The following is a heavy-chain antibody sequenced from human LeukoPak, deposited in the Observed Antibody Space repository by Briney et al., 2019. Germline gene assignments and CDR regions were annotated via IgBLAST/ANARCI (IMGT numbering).Heavy chain of an antibody. Sequence: VASVKVSCKASGGTFSSYAISWVRQAPGQGLEWMGGIIPIFGTANYAQKFQGRVTITADESTSTAYMELSSLRSEDTAVYYCAREGAGYSSGWPYGMDVWGQGTTVTVSS. V-gene: IGHV1-69*13. J-gene: IGHJ6*02. CDR2: IIPIFGTA. D-gene: IGHD6-19*01. CDR3: AREGAGYSSGWPYGMDV. CDR1: GGTFSSYA.